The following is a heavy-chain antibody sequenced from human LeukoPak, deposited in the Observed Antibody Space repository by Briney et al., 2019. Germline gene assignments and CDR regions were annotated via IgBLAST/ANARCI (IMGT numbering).Heavy chain of an antibody. Sequence: ASVKVSCKASGHTFTNYAIHWVRQAPGQGLEWMGWINAGNNNTKYSQKFQGRVTITRDTSASTAYMELSSLRSEDTAVYYCARDQGAGSELDYWGQGTLVTVSS. CDR1: GHTFTNYA. CDR2: INAGNNNT. J-gene: IGHJ4*02. CDR3: ARDQGAGSELDY. V-gene: IGHV1-3*01. D-gene: IGHD6-19*01.